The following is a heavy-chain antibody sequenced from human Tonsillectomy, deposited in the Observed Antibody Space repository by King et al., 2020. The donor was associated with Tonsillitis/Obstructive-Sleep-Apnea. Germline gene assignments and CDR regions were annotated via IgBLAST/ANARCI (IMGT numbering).Heavy chain of an antibody. Sequence: QLQESGPGLVKSSETLSLTCTVSGGSISSSLYYWGWIRQPPGKGLEWIGTIYYSGTTYYNPSLESRATISVDTSKNQFSLKLSYFIAADTAVYYCARHTRDRSSWDYFYYMDVWGEGTTVTVSS. CDR3: ARHTRDRSSWDYFYYMDV. V-gene: IGHV4-39*01. CDR2: IYYSGTT. CDR1: GGSISSSLYY. D-gene: IGHD6-13*01. J-gene: IGHJ6*03.